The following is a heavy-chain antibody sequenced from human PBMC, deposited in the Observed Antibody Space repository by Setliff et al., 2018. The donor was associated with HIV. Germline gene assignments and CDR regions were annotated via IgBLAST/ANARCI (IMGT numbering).Heavy chain of an antibody. Sequence: SETLSLTCTVSGGSISSGGYYWSWIRQHPGKGLEWIGYIYYSGSTYYNPSLKSRVTISVDTSKNQFSLKLSSVTAADTAVYYCAREIQFSATTYYYYYMDDWGRGTTVTVSS. CDR1: GGSISSGGYY. J-gene: IGHJ6*03. CDR2: IYYSGST. CDR3: AREIQFSATTYYYYYMDD. D-gene: IGHD5-18*01. V-gene: IGHV4-31*03.